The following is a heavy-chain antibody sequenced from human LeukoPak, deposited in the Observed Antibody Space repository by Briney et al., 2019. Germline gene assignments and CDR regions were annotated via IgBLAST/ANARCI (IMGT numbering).Heavy chain of an antibody. Sequence: GGSLRLSCAASGFTVSSNYMSWVRQAPGKGLEWVSAIYSGGSTYYADSVKGRFTISRDNSKNTLYLQMNSLRAEDTAVYYCARWRSSGSYYYYYYYGMDVWGQGTTVTVSS. V-gene: IGHV3-53*01. CDR3: ARWRSSGSYYYYYYYGMDV. CDR2: IYSGGST. J-gene: IGHJ6*02. D-gene: IGHD1-26*01. CDR1: GFTVSSNY.